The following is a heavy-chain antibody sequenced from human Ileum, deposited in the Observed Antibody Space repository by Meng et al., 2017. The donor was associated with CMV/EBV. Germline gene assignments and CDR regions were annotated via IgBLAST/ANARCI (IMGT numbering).Heavy chain of an antibody. Sequence: QRPLPESGPGLVTPSGTLSLTCTVSGDSISSGSYYWAWIRQTPEKGLEWMGSIYYSGSTYDNPSLRSRVTISVDTSKNQFSLKLTSVTAADTAIYYCAGDWGPYSSRGYFDPWGQGTLVTVSS. CDR3: AGDWGPYSSRGYFDP. V-gene: IGHV4-39*07. J-gene: IGHJ5*02. CDR1: GDSISSGSYY. D-gene: IGHD6-19*01. CDR2: IYYSGST.